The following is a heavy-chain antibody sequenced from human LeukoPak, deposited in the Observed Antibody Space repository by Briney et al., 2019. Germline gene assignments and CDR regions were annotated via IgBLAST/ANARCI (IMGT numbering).Heavy chain of an antibody. CDR1: GFTFSSYS. J-gene: IGHJ4*02. D-gene: IGHD2-21*02. CDR2: ISSSSSII. V-gene: IGHV3-48*02. Sequence: HPGGSLRLSCAASGFTFSSYSMNWVRQAPGKGLEWLSYISSSSSIIYNADSVKGRFTISRDNAKNSLYLQMNSLRDEDTAVYYCAKSDTYRFDYWGQGTLVTVSS. CDR3: AKSDTYRFDY.